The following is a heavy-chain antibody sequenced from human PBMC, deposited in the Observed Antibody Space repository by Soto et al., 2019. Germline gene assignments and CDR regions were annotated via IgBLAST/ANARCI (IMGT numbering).Heavy chain of an antibody. CDR3: TSMVRGVIDY. CDR1: GFTFSGSA. J-gene: IGHJ4*02. CDR2: IRSKTNSYAT. V-gene: IGHV3-73*01. Sequence: EVLLVESGGGLVQPGGSLKLSCAASGFTFSGSAMHWVRQASGKGLEWVGSIRSKTNSYATAYAASVKCRFTISRDDSKNTAYLQMNSLKTEDTTVYYCTSMVRGVIDYWGQGTLVTVSS. D-gene: IGHD3-10*01.